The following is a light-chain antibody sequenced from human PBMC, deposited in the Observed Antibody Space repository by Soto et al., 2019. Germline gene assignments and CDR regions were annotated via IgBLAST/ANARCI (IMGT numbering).Light chain of an antibody. CDR2: EGS. J-gene: IGLJ1*01. Sequence: VLTQPASVSGSPGQSITISCTGTSSDVGSYNLVSWYQQHSGKAPKLMIYEGSKRPSGVSNRISGSKSGNTASLTISGLQAEDEADYYCCSYAGSSTFFGTGTKVTVL. CDR3: CSYAGSSTF. CDR1: SSDVGSYNL. V-gene: IGLV2-23*03.